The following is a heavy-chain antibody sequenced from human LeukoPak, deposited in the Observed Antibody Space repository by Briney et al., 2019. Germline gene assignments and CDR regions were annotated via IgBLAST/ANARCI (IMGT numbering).Heavy chain of an antibody. CDR1: GFTFSNAW. J-gene: IGHJ6*03. Sequence: GGSLRLSCAASGFTFSNAWMSWVRQAPGKGLEWVGRIKSKTDGGTTDYAAPVKGRFTISRDDSKNTLYLQMNSLKTEDTAVYYCTLDCSSTSCSEGYYYYYYMDVWGKGTTVTVSS. CDR3: TLDCSSTSCSEGYYYYYYMDV. D-gene: IGHD2-2*01. CDR2: IKSKTDGGTT. V-gene: IGHV3-15*01.